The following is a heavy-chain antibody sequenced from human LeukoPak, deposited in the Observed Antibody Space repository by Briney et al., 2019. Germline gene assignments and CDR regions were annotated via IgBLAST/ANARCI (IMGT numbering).Heavy chain of an antibody. J-gene: IGHJ6*03. D-gene: IGHD3-10*01. CDR1: GFTFSSSW. CDR2: IKQDGSEK. V-gene: IGHV3-7*01. CDR3: ARVLYYGSGYSRGYYMDV. Sequence: PGGSLRLSCAASGFTFSSSWMTWVRQAPGKGLEWVANIKQDGSEKYYVDSVKGRFTISRDNAKNSLYLQMNSLRAEDTAVYYCARVLYYGSGYSRGYYMDVWGKGTTVTISS.